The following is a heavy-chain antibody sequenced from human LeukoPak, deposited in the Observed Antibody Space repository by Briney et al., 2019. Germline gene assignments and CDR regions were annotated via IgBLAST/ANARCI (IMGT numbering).Heavy chain of an antibody. D-gene: IGHD1-26*01. J-gene: IGHJ4*02. CDR3: ARVQAGKWEFDY. CDR1: VFAFNTYS. CDR2: IRSDSSII. Sequence: GGSLRLSCAASVFAFNTYSMNCVRHAPGRGLEWVSYIRSDSSIIYYADSVKGRFTMSRDNGKNSLYLQMNSLRVEDTAVYFCARVQAGKWEFDYWGQGTLVTVSS. V-gene: IGHV3-48*01.